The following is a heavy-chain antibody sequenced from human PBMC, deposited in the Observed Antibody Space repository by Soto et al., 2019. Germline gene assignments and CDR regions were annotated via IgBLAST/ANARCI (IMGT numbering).Heavy chain of an antibody. CDR3: ARDSTSGSYWDY. CDR2: INHSGST. V-gene: IGHV4-34*01. Sequence: SETMSVTCAVDGGTFSGYYWTWIRQPPGTGLEWIGEINHSGSTTYNPSLKSRVTISVDTSKKQFSLKLSSVTAADTAVYYCARDSTSGSYWDYWGQGTLVTVSS. J-gene: IGHJ4*02. CDR1: GGTFSGYY. D-gene: IGHD1-26*01.